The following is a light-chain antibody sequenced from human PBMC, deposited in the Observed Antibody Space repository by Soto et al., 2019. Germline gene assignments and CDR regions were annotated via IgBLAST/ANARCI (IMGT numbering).Light chain of an antibody. CDR2: EVT. V-gene: IGLV2-23*02. CDR1: SSDVGNYNL. Sequence: QSVLTQPASVSGSPGQSITISCTGTSSDVGNYNLVSWYQQHPGKAPKLMIYEVTKRPSGVSNRFSGSKSGNTASLTISGLQAEDEADYYCSSYGGSTTLVCGGGTKLTVL. CDR3: SSYGGSTTLV. J-gene: IGLJ3*02.